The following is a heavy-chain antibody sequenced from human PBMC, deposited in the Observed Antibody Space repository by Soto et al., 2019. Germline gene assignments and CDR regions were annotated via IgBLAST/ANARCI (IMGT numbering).Heavy chain of an antibody. CDR1: GFTFSSYT. V-gene: IGHV3-30*04. Sequence: GGSLRLSCAASGFTFSSYTMHWVRQAPGKGLEWVAVITYNGNEYYTDSVRGRFTISRDSSRTTVYLQMNSLRPGDTALYYCARELMPAAGSGDFYAMDVWGQGTTVTVSS. D-gene: IGHD6-13*01. J-gene: IGHJ6*02. CDR2: ITYNGNE. CDR3: ARELMPAAGSGDFYAMDV.